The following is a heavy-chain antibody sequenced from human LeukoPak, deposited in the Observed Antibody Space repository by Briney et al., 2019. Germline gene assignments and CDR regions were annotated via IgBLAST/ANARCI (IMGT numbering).Heavy chain of an antibody. J-gene: IGHJ4*02. D-gene: IGHD3-9*01. CDR1: GDSISPYY. CDR2: IHYRGSA. Sequence: PSETLSLTCTVSGDSISPYYWNWIRQPPGKGLGWIGNIHYRGSANYNPSLKSRLTISVDTSKNHLSLRLNSVTAADTAVYYCARSYYDILTGYSTQFDYWGQGTLVTVSS. CDR3: ARSYYDILTGYSTQFDY. V-gene: IGHV4-59*08.